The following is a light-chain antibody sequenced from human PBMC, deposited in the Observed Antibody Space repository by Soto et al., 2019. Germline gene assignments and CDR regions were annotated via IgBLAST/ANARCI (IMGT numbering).Light chain of an antibody. CDR3: SSYTSSSTLVV. V-gene: IGLV2-14*01. CDR1: SSDVGGYNY. Sequence: QSVLTQPASVSGSPGQSITISCTGTSSDVGGYNYVSWYQQHPGKAPKLMIYEVSNRPSGVSNRSSGSKSGNTASLTISGLQAEDEDDYYCSSYTSSSTLVVFGGGTKLTVL. CDR2: EVS. J-gene: IGLJ2*01.